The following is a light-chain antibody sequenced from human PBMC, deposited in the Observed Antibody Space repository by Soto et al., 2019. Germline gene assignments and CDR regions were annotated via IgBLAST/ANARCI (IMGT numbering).Light chain of an antibody. J-gene: IGKJ1*01. Sequence: EIVLTQSPGTLSLSPGERATLSCRASQSVADNYLAWYQQKPGQPPRLLIYAPSRRAAGIPDPFSGSGSGTDFTLTITRLEPEDFALDYCQQYGHSPRTFGQGTKV. V-gene: IGKV3-20*01. CDR3: QQYGHSPRT. CDR1: QSVADNY. CDR2: APS.